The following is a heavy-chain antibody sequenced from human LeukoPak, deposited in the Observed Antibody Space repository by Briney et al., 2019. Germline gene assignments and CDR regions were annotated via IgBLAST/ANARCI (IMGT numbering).Heavy chain of an antibody. CDR1: GGTFSSYA. CDR2: IIPIFGTA. CDR3: ARAYYHDSSAYHWAPDY. J-gene: IGHJ4*02. Sequence: SVKVSCKASGGTFSSYAISWVRQAPGQGLEWMGGIIPIFGTANYAQKFQGRVTMTRDTSTSTVYMEMSSLRSEDTAVYYCARAYYHDSSAYHWAPDYWGQGTLVTVSS. D-gene: IGHD3-22*01. V-gene: IGHV1-69*05.